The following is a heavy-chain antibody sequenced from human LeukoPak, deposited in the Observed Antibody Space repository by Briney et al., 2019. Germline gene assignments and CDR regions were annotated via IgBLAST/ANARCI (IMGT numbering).Heavy chain of an antibody. V-gene: IGHV1-69*13. CDR2: IIPIFGTA. CDR1: GGTFSSYA. J-gene: IGHJ5*02. Sequence: SVKVSCKASGGTFSSYAISWVRQAPGQGLEWMGGIIPIFGTANYAQKFQGRVTITADESTSTAYMELSSLRSEDTAVYYCARDGITMVRGVIISNNWFVPWGQGTLVTVSS. D-gene: IGHD3-10*01. CDR3: ARDGITMVRGVIISNNWFVP.